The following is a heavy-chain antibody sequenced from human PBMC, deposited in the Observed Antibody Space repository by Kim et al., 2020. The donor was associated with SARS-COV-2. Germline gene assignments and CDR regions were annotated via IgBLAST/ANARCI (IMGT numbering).Heavy chain of an antibody. Sequence: TDCADSVKGRFTISRDNSKNPLYLQMNSLRAEDTAVYYCARGSPTNSFDYWGQGTLVTVSS. V-gene: IGHV3-66*01. CDR2: T. D-gene: IGHD5-12*01. J-gene: IGHJ4*02. CDR3: ARGSPTNSFDY.